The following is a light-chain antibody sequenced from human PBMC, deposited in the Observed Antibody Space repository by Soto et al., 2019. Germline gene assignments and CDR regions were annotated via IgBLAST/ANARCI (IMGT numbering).Light chain of an antibody. J-gene: IGLJ2*01. CDR1: SSDVGGYNY. CDR3: SSYAGSNNYVV. Sequence: QSALTQPPSASGSPGQSVTISCTGTSSDVGGYNYVSWYQQHPGKAPKLMIYGVSKRPSGVPDGFSGTKSGNTASLTVSGLQAEDEADYYCSSYAGSNNYVVFGGGTQLTVL. CDR2: GVS. V-gene: IGLV2-8*01.